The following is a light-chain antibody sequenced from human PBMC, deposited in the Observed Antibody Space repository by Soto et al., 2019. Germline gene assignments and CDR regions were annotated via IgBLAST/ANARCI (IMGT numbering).Light chain of an antibody. Sequence: ILLTQSPSSLSASVGDRGTITCRASQSISSWLAWYQQKPGKAPKLLIYKASSLESGVPSRFSGSGSGTEFTLTISSLQPDDFATYYCQQYNSYSWTFGQGTKVDI. V-gene: IGKV1-5*03. J-gene: IGKJ1*01. CDR3: QQYNSYSWT. CDR1: QSISSW. CDR2: KAS.